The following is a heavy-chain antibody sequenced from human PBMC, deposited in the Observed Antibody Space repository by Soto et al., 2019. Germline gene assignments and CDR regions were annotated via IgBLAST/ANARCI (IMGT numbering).Heavy chain of an antibody. V-gene: IGHV3-21*01. CDR2: ISSSSSYI. Sequence: PGGSLRLSCAASGFTFSSYSMNWVRQAPGKGLEWVSSISSSSSYIYYADSVKGRFTISRDNAKNSLYLQMNSLRAEDTAVYYCATYTAAGRNFDYWGQGTLVTVSS. CDR1: GFTFSSYS. J-gene: IGHJ4*02. CDR3: ATYTAAGRNFDY. D-gene: IGHD6-13*01.